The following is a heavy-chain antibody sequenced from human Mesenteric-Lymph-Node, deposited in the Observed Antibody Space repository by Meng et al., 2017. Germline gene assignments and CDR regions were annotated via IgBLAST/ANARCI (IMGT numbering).Heavy chain of an antibody. Sequence: ASVKVSCKASGYTFTSYDINWVRQATGQGLEWMGWMNPNSGNTGYAQKFQGRVTITRNTSISTAYMELSSLRSEDTAVYYCARSYITIFGVVTHGPFDPWGQGTLVTVSS. CDR1: GYTFTSYD. V-gene: IGHV1-8*03. D-gene: IGHD3-3*01. CDR3: ARSYITIFGVVTHGPFDP. J-gene: IGHJ5*02. CDR2: MNPNSGNT.